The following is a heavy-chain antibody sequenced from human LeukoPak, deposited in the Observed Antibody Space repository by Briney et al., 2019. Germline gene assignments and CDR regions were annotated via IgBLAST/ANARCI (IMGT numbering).Heavy chain of an antibody. V-gene: IGHV3-30*02. CDR1: GFTFSSYG. Sequence: GGSLRLSCAASGFTFSSYGMHWVRQAPGKGLGWVAFIRYDGSNKYYADSVKGRFTISRDNSKNTLYLQMNSLRAEDTAVYYCAKDLYYDILTGYSPLDYWGQGTLVTVSS. CDR2: IRYDGSNK. D-gene: IGHD3-9*01. J-gene: IGHJ4*02. CDR3: AKDLYYDILTGYSPLDY.